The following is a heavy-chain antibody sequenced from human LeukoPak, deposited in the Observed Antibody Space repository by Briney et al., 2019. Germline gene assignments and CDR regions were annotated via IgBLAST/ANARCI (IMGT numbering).Heavy chain of an antibody. Sequence: SETLSLTCAVYGGSFSDYYWSWIRQPPGKGLEWIGEINHSGSTNYNPSLKSRVTISVDTSKNQFSLKLSSVTAADTAVYYCARTSLITYYYDSGRYNWFDPWGQGTLVTVSS. CDR3: ARTSLITYYYDSGRYNWFDP. V-gene: IGHV4-34*01. CDR2: INHSGST. J-gene: IGHJ5*02. CDR1: GGSFSDYY. D-gene: IGHD3-22*01.